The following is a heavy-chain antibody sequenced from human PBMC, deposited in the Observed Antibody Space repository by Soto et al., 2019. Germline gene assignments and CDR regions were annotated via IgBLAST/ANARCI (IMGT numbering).Heavy chain of an antibody. D-gene: IGHD6-13*01. CDR2: ISGSGGST. V-gene: IGHV3-23*01. Sequence: GGSLRLSCAASGFTFSSYAMSWVRQAPGKGLEWVSAISGSGGSTYYADSVKDRFTISRDNSKNTLYLQMNSLRAEDTVVYYCAKDGYSSSWYPAEYFQHWGQGTLVTVSS. CDR1: GFTFSSYA. J-gene: IGHJ1*01. CDR3: AKDGYSSSWYPAEYFQH.